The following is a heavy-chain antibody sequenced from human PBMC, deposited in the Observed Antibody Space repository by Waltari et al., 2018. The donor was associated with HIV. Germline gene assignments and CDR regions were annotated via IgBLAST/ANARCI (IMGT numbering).Heavy chain of an antibody. CDR3: ARDRCSGGSCYPPGAFDI. CDR1: GYTFTGYY. J-gene: IGHJ3*02. V-gene: IGHV1-2*02. CDR2: INPNSGGT. D-gene: IGHD2-15*01. Sequence: QVQLVQSGAEVKKPGASVTVSCKASGYTFTGYYMHWVRRAPGQGLEWMGWINPNSGGTNYAQKFQGRVTMTRDTSISTAYMELSRLRSDDTAVYYCARDRCSGGSCYPPGAFDIWGQGTMVTVSS.